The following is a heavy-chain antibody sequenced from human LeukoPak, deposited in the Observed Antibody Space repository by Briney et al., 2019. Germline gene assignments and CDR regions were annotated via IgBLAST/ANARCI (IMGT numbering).Heavy chain of an antibody. D-gene: IGHD1-26*01. CDR1: GGSFSGYY. V-gene: IGHV4-34*01. Sequence: SETLSLTCAVYGGSFSGYYWSWIRQPPGKGLEWIGEINHSGSTNYNPSLKSRVTISVDTSKNQFSLKLSSVTAADTAVYYCASGEGARLFDYWGQGTLATVSS. CDR2: INHSGST. CDR3: ASGEGARLFDY. J-gene: IGHJ4*02.